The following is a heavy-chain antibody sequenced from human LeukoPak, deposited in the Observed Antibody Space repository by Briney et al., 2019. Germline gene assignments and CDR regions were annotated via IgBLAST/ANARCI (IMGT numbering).Heavy chain of an antibody. J-gene: IGHJ4*02. CDR1: GDSLTKYY. Sequence: GASLKVACKAYGDSLTKYYIHWVRQAPGQGLEWMGIINPSDGSTTYTQKFQGRVTMTTDTSTSTVNMELSSLRSEDTAVYYCAPSVRSGGSYYFDYWGQGTLVTVSS. CDR3: APSVRSGGSYYFDY. V-gene: IGHV1-46*01. CDR2: INPSDGST. D-gene: IGHD2-15*01.